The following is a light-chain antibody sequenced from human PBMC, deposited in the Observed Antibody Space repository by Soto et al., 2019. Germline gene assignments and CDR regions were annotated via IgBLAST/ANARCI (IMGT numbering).Light chain of an antibody. CDR1: NIGSKS. J-gene: IGLJ2*01. Sequence: SYELTQPPSVSVAPGQTARITCGGDNIGSKSVHWYQQKPGQAPVLVVYDDRDRPSGIPERFSGSNSGNTATLTISGVEAGDEADYYCQVWGSSSDHVVFGGGTKLTVL. CDR2: DDR. V-gene: IGLV3-21*02. CDR3: QVWGSSSDHVV.